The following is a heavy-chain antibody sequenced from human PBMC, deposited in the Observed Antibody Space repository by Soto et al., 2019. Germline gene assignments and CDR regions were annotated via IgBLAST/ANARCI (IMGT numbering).Heavy chain of an antibody. J-gene: IGHJ5*02. CDR3: AKDLGVVVPAAMEGDNWFDP. CDR1: GFTFSSYA. CDR2: ISGSGGST. V-gene: IGHV3-23*01. D-gene: IGHD2-2*01. Sequence: EVQLLESGGGLVQPGGSLRLSCAASGFTFSSYAMSWVRQAPGKGLEWVSAISGSGGSTYYADSVKGRFTISRDNSKNTLYLQMNSLRAEDTAVYYCAKDLGVVVPAAMEGDNWFDPWGQGTLVTVSS.